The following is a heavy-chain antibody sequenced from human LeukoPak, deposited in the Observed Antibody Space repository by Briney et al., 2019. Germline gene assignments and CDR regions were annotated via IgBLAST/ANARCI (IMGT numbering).Heavy chain of an antibody. Sequence: PGGSLRLSCAASGFTFSSYGMHWVRQAPGKGLEWVAVISYDGSNKYYADSVKGRFTISRDNSKNTLYLQMNSLRAEDTAVYHCAKDYVRRATAYYYYGMDVWGQGTTVTVSS. CDR1: GFTFSSYG. CDR2: ISYDGSNK. D-gene: IGHD3-10*02. CDR3: AKDYVRRATAYYYYGMDV. J-gene: IGHJ6*02. V-gene: IGHV3-30*18.